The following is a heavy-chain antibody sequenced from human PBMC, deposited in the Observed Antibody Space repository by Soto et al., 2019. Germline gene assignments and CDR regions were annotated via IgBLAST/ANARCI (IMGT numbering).Heavy chain of an antibody. CDR1: GFTFSRFG. CDR3: AKTIVPAAVRPIDY. J-gene: IGHJ4*02. Sequence: PGGSLRLSCSASGFTFSRFGMHWVRQAPGKGLEWVALISHDGNVKYYSDSVRGRFTISRDNSRTTLFLQMNSLGPEDTAIYFCAKTIVPAAVRPIDYWGLGTLVTVSS. D-gene: IGHD2-2*01. V-gene: IGHV3-30*18. CDR2: ISHDGNVK.